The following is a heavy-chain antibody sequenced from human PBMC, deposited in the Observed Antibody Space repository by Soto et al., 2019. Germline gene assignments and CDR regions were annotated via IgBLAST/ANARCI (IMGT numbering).Heavy chain of an antibody. CDR1: GFTLNTYS. CDR2: VSFDGVNK. V-gene: IGHV3-30-3*01. J-gene: IGHJ4*02. D-gene: IGHD6-13*01. Sequence: GGSLRLSCSVSGFTLNTYSMHWVRQAPGKGLEWVAVVSFDGVNKHYRDSVKGRFTISRDIAKNMLYLQMTSLRLEDTALYYCARDPDLIEAAGNYFDYWGQGTLVTVSS. CDR3: ARDPDLIEAAGNYFDY.